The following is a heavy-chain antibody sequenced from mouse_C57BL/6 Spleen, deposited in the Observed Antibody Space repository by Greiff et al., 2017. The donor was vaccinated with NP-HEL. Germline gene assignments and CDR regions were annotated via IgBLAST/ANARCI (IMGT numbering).Heavy chain of an antibody. CDR2: IYPRDGST. CDR1: GYTFTDHT. J-gene: IGHJ2*01. D-gene: IGHD2-3*01. V-gene: IGHV1-78*01. Sequence: VQLQQSDAELVKPGASVKISCKVSGYTFTDHTIHWMKQRPEPGLEWIGYIYPRDGSTKYNEKFKGKATLTADKSSSTAYMQLNSLTSEDSAVYFCARDDGYYPYYFDYWGQGTTLTGSS. CDR3: ARDDGYYPYYFDY.